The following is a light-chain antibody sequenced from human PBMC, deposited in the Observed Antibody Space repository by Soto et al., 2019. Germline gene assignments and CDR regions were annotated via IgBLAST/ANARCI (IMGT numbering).Light chain of an antibody. CDR2: EVS. J-gene: IGLJ1*01. V-gene: IGLV2-14*01. CDR1: SSGVGGYNY. Sequence: QSVLTQPASVSGSPGQSITISCTGTSSGVGGYNYVSWYQQHPGKAPKLMIYEVSNRPSGVSNRFSGSKSGNTASLTISGLQAEDEADYYCSSYTSSSTLCVFGTGTKVTVL. CDR3: SSYTSSSTLCV.